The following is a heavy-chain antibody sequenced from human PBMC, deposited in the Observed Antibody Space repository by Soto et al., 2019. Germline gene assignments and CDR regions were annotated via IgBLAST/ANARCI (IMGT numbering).Heavy chain of an antibody. CDR3: VKSRGGNNFDFFD. J-gene: IGHJ4*02. CDR1: GFTFSSYA. V-gene: IGHV3-64D*06. Sequence: GGSLRLSCSASGFTFSSYAMHCGRQAPGKGLEYVSGVRGNGDPPFYADSVKGRFTISRDNSKNTLYLQMSSLSADDTAVYYCVKSRGGNNFDFFDWGQGALVTVSS. D-gene: IGHD5-12*01. CDR2: VRGNGDPP.